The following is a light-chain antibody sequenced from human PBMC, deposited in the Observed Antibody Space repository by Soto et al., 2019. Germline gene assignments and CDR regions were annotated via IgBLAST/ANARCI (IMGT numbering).Light chain of an antibody. V-gene: IGKV3-11*01. CDR1: QSVSSH. Sequence: EIVLTQSPATLSLSPGERATLSCRASQSVSSHLAWYQQKPGQAPRLLIYDASNRATDIPARFSGSGSGTDFTLTISSLVPEDFAVYYCHQRTNWPLTFGPGTKVDIK. CDR2: DAS. J-gene: IGKJ3*01. CDR3: HQRTNWPLT.